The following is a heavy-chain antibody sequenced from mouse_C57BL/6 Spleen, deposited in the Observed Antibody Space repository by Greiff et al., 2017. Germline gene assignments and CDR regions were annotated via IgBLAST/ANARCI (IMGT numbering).Heavy chain of an antibody. V-gene: IGHV3-6*01. CDR3: ARVGVYYYYEGPSLAY. CDR1: GYSIPSGYY. J-gene: IGHJ3*01. Sequence: DVQLQESGPGLVQPSQSLSLTCSVSGYSIPSGYYWNWIRQFPGNKLEWMGYLSYACRDNYNPSLTNRISINRDTSKNQLCLKLNSVTTEYTATYYCARVGVYYYYEGPSLAYWGQGTLVTVSA. D-gene: IGHD2-4*01. CDR2: LSYACRD.